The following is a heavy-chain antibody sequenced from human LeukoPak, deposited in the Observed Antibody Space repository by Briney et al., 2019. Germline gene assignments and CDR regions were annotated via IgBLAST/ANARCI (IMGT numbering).Heavy chain of an antibody. CDR3: ARDSVVVTATVDY. Sequence: ASVKLFCKFSGYTFTSYGISCVREAPGQALECVVWTRDYNGNKNYAQRLQGRVTMTTDTSTSTAYMELRSLGSDDTAVYYCARDSVVVTATVDYWGQGTLVTVSS. J-gene: IGHJ4*02. V-gene: IGHV1-18*01. D-gene: IGHD2-21*02. CDR1: GYTFTSYG. CDR2: TRDYNGNK.